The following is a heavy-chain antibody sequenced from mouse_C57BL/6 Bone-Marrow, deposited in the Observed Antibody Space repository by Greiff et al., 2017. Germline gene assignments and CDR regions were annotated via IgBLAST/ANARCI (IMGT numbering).Heavy chain of an antibody. Sequence: EVQLQQSGAELVRPGASVKLSCTASGFNIKDYYMHWVKQRPEQGLEWIGRIDPEDGDTEYAPTFQGKATMTADTSSNTAYLQLSSLTSEDTAVYYCTTSYGYYWFAYWGQGTLVTVSA. J-gene: IGHJ3*01. V-gene: IGHV14-1*01. CDR1: GFNIKDYY. CDR2: IDPEDGDT. D-gene: IGHD2-3*01. CDR3: TTSYGYYWFAY.